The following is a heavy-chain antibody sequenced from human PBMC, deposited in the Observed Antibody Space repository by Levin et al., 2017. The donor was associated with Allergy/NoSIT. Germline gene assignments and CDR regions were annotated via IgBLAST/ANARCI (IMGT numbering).Heavy chain of an antibody. Sequence: GGSLRLSCAASGFTFSSFGMHWVRQAPGKGLEWVAVISYDGSYHFYADSVKGRFTISRDNSKNTLYLQMNSLRAEDTAMYYCARVFISDHDTFYGMDVWGRGTTVTVSS. J-gene: IGHJ6*02. D-gene: IGHD1-1*01. CDR2: ISYDGSYH. V-gene: IGHV3-30*03. CDR3: ARVFISDHDTFYGMDV. CDR1: GFTFSSFG.